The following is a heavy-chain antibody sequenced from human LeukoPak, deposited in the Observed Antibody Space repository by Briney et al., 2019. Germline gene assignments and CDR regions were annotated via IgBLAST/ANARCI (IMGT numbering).Heavy chain of an antibody. CDR1: RYTFTSYD. CDR3: ARGSSGWYVDYYYYYGMDV. CDR2: MNPNSGNT. D-gene: IGHD6-19*01. V-gene: IGHV1-8*01. Sequence: ASVKVSCKASRYTFTSYDINWVRQATGQGLEWMGWMNPNSGNTGYAQKFQGRVTMTRNTSISTAYMELSSLRSEDTAVYYCARGSSGWYVDYYYYYGMDVWGQGTTVTVSS. J-gene: IGHJ6*02.